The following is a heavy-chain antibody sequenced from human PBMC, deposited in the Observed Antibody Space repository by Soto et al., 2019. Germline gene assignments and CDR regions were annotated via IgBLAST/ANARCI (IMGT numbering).Heavy chain of an antibody. D-gene: IGHD2-21*02. V-gene: IGHV1-69*12. J-gene: IGHJ4*02. CDR2: IIPIFGTA. CDR1: GGTFSSYA. Sequence: QVQLVQSGAEVKKPGSSVKVSCKASGGTFSSYAISWVRQAPGQGLEWMGGIIPIFGTANYAQKFQGRVTIAADDSTSTAYMELSSLRSEDTAVYYCASGLVAYCGGYCSYYFDSWGQGTLVTVSS. CDR3: ASGLVAYCGGYCSYYFDS.